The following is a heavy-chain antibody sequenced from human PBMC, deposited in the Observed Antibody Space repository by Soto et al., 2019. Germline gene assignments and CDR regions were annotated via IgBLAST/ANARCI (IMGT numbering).Heavy chain of an antibody. Sequence: ASVKVSCKASGYAFASYARHWVRQAPGQRLEWMGRINPGIGNANYAQKFQGRVTMTRNTSISTAYMELSSLRSEDTAVYYCARGRVDWFDPWGQGTLVTVSS. V-gene: IGHV1-8*01. CDR3: ARGRVDWFDP. D-gene: IGHD2-15*01. CDR1: GYAFASYA. J-gene: IGHJ5*02. CDR2: INPGIGNA.